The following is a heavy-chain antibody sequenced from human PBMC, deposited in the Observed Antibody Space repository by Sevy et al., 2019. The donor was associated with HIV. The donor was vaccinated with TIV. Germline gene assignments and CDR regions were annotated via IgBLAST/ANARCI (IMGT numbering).Heavy chain of an antibody. CDR1: GGSISSSGYF. Sequence: SETLSLTCTVSGGSISSSGYFWVWIRQPPGKGLGWIGNIYHSGSTYYNPSLKSRVTISIDASKNQFSLKLSSVTAEETAVYYCARRKEGSSWYDYWGQGTLVTVSS. D-gene: IGHD6-19*01. V-gene: IGHV4-39*01. J-gene: IGHJ4*02. CDR3: ARRKEGSSWYDY. CDR2: IYHSGST.